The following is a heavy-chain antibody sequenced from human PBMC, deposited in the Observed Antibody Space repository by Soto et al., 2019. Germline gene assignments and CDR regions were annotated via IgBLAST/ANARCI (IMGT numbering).Heavy chain of an antibody. D-gene: IGHD6-19*01. Sequence: QVQLVQSGAEVKKPGSSVKVSCKVSGGTFSNYAIDWVRLAPGHGLEWMGGIVPIFGTTYYTQKFQGRAKIIADDSTTTADLEMSSLRSEDTAIYYCARVEAVAGLYNYHGLDVWGQGTAVTVSS. CDR1: GGTFSNYA. CDR2: IVPIFGTT. V-gene: IGHV1-69*12. J-gene: IGHJ6*02. CDR3: ARVEAVAGLYNYHGLDV.